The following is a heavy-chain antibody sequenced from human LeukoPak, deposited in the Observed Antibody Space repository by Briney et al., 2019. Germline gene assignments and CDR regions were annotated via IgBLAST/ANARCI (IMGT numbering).Heavy chain of an antibody. Sequence: SETLSLTCTVSGGSISSYYWSWIHQPPGKGLEWIGEINHSGSTNYNPSLKSRVTISVDTSKNQFSLKLSSVTAADTAVYYCAREHVWGSYRSNWFDPWGQGTLVTVSS. J-gene: IGHJ5*02. CDR2: INHSGST. V-gene: IGHV4-34*01. CDR1: GGSISSYY. D-gene: IGHD3-16*02. CDR3: AREHVWGSYRSNWFDP.